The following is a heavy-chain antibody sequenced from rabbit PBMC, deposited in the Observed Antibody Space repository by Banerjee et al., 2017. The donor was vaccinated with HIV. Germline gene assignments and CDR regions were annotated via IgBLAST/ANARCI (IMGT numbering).Heavy chain of an antibody. V-gene: IGHV1S45*01. Sequence: QEQLVESGGGLVQPEGSLTLTCKASGFDFSSDAMCWVRQAPGKGLEWIGCIDPGSSASTWYASWAKGRFTITKTSSTTVTLQMISLTAADTATYFCARPRYAGNTGNNYGFGLWGPGTLVTVS. D-gene: IGHD4-2*01. CDR2: IDPGSSAST. CDR3: ARPRYAGNTGNNYGFGL. J-gene: IGHJ4*01. CDR1: GFDFSSDA.